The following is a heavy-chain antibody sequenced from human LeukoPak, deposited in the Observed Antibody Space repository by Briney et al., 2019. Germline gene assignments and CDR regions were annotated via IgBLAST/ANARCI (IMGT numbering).Heavy chain of an antibody. CDR1: GGSFSGYY. Sequence: PSETLSLTCAVYGGSFSGYYWSWIRQPPGKGLEWIGEINHSGSTNYNPSLKSRVTISVDTSKNQFSLKLSSVTAADTAVYYCALLWFGELLGSDYWGQGTLVTVSS. D-gene: IGHD3-10*01. CDR3: ALLWFGELLGSDY. V-gene: IGHV4-34*01. J-gene: IGHJ4*02. CDR2: INHSGST.